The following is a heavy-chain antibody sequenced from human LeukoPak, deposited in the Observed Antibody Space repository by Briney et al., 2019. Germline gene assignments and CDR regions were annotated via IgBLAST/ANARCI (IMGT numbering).Heavy chain of an antibody. CDR3: GRLAHNAWYAIDF. Sequence: GGSLRLSCVASGFTFRDYWMTWVRQAPGKGLEWVANIKEDGSQLNHVDSVKGRFTISRDNAKNSLYLQINNLRAEDTAVYYCGRLAHNAWYAIDFWGQGTLVTVSS. J-gene: IGHJ4*02. V-gene: IGHV3-7*01. D-gene: IGHD2-2*01. CDR1: GFTFRDYW. CDR2: IKEDGSQL.